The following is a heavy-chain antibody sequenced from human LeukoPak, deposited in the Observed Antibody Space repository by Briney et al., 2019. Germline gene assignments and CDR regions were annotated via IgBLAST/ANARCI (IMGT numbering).Heavy chain of an antibody. D-gene: IGHD3-10*01. CDR1: GGSISSYY. CDR3: ARFSYGSGSYDRAFDY. J-gene: IGHJ4*02. CDR2: IYYSGST. Sequence: SETLSLTCTVSGGSISSYYWSWIRQPPGKGLEWIGYIYYSGSTNYNPSLKSPVTISVDTSKNQFSLKLSSVTAADTAVYYCARFSYGSGSYDRAFDYWGQGTLVTVSS. V-gene: IGHV4-59*01.